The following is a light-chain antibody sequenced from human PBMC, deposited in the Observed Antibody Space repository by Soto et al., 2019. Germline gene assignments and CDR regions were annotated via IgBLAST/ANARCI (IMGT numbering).Light chain of an antibody. CDR2: GAS. Sequence: DIQMTQSPSSLSASVGDRVTITCRASQGITNDLGWYQQKPGEAPKRLIYGASTLQSGVPSRFSGSGSGTEFTLTIGNLQPEDFATYYCLQYNNFPFTFGPGTKVDIK. CDR3: LQYNNFPFT. CDR1: QGITND. J-gene: IGKJ3*01. V-gene: IGKV1-17*02.